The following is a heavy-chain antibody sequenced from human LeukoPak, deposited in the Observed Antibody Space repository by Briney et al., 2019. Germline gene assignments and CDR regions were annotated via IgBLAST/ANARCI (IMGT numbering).Heavy chain of an antibody. V-gene: IGHV3-7*01. CDR3: AREGCGEPDY. J-gene: IGHJ4*02. CDR2: IKQDGSEK. CDR1: GFTFSSYW. Sequence: GGSLRLSCAASGFTFSSYWMSWVGQAPGKGLEWVANIKQDGSEKYYVDPVKGRFTISRDNAKNSLYLQMNSLRAEATAVYYCAREGCGEPDYWGQGTLVTVSS. D-gene: IGHD4-17*01.